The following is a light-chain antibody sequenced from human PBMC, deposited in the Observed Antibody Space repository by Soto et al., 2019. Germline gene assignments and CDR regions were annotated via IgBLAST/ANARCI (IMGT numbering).Light chain of an antibody. CDR3: SSYTSSNTPYV. CDR2: EVT. Sequence: QSVLTQPASVSGSTGQSITISCTGSSSDVGGYNFVSWYQHHPGKAPKLILYEVTTRPSGVSSRFSGSKSGNTASLTISGLQADDEANYYCSSYTSSNTPYVFGTGTKLTVL. CDR1: SSDVGGYNF. V-gene: IGLV2-14*01. J-gene: IGLJ1*01.